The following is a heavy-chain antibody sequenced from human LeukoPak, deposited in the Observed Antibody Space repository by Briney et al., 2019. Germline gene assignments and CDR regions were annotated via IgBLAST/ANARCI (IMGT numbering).Heavy chain of an antibody. CDR3: ASFHEGDNSGSYSNY. Sequence: ASVKVSCKASGYTFTGYYIHWVRQAPGQGLEWMGRINPNNGGTNYAQKFQGRVTMTRDTSISTACMELSGLSSGDTAVYYCASFHEGDNSGSYSNYWGQGTLVTVSA. D-gene: IGHD3-22*01. CDR1: GYTFTGYY. CDR2: INPNNGGT. V-gene: IGHV1-2*06. J-gene: IGHJ4*02.